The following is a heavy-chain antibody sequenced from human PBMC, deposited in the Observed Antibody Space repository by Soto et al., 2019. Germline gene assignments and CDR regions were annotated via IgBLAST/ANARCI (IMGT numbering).Heavy chain of an antibody. J-gene: IGHJ4*02. CDR3: AKEFGGYSYGYDY. D-gene: IGHD5-18*01. CDR2: ISGSGGST. Sequence: XGSLRLSRAASGVTLSSYAMSWVRQAPGKGLEWVSAISGSGGSTYYADSVKGRFTISRDNSKNTLYLQMNSLRAEDTAVYYCAKEFGGYSYGYDYWGQGTLVTVSS. V-gene: IGHV3-23*01. CDR1: GVTLSSYA.